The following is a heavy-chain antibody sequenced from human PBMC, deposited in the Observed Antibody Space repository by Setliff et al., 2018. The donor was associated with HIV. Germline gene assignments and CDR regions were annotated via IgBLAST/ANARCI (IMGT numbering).Heavy chain of an antibody. V-gene: IGHV4-61*09. CDR2: IYTSGST. J-gene: IGHJ4*02. Sequence: KTSETLSLTCTVSGGSISSGSYYWSWIRQPAGKGLEWIGHIYTSGSTNYNPSLKSRVTISVDTSKNQFSLKLSSVTAADTAVYYCVRLSPEVILSDYWGQGTLVTVSS. D-gene: IGHD3-16*02. CDR1: GGSISSGSYY. CDR3: VRLSPEVILSDY.